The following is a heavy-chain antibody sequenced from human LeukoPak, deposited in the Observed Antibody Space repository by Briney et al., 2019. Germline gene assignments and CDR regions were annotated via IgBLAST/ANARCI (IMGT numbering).Heavy chain of an antibody. V-gene: IGHV3-49*03. CDR3: TIGSMVRGVIITNNWFDP. J-gene: IGHJ5*02. D-gene: IGHD3-10*01. CDR1: GFTFGDYA. CDR2: IRSKAYGGTT. Sequence: PGGSLRLSCRASGFTFGDYAMSWFRQAPGKGQEWVGFIRSKAYGGTTEYAASVKGRFTISRDDSKSIAYLQMNSLKTEDTAVYYCTIGSMVRGVIITNNWFDPWGQGTLVTVSS.